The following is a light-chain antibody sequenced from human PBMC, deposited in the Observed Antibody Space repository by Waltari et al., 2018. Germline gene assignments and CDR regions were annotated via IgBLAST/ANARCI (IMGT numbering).Light chain of an antibody. V-gene: IGKV3-11*01. CDR3: LQRSSWPWT. J-gene: IGKJ1*01. CDR2: DAS. CDR1: QSVSSY. Sequence: EIVLTQSPATLSLSPGERATLSCRSSQSVSSYLAWYQQKVGQAPRLLIYDASNRAPGIPARFSGSGSGTDFTFTISSLEPEDFAVYYCLQRSSWPWTFGQGTKVEIK.